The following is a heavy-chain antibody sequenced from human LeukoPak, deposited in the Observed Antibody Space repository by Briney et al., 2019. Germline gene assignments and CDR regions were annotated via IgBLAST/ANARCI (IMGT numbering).Heavy chain of an antibody. CDR2: IIPISGTA. CDR3: ARGPPGYGSGSHLDY. V-gene: IGHV1-69*13. J-gene: IGHJ4*02. D-gene: IGHD3-10*01. CDR1: GGTFSSYG. Sequence: ASAKVSCKASGGTFSSYGISWVRQAPGQGLEWMGGIIPISGTANYAQKFQGRATITADESTNTAYMELTSLRSEDTAVYYCARGPPGYGSGSHLDYWGQGTLVTVSS.